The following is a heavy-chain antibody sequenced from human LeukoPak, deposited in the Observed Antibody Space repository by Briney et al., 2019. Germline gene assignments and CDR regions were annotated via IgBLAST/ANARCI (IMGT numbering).Heavy chain of an antibody. D-gene: IGHD3-10*01. CDR1: GYSFTNDW. V-gene: IGHV5-51*01. CDR3: ARRHYYGSGNYDNWFDP. Sequence: GESLKISCKGSGYSFTNDWIGWVRQMPGKGLEWMGIIYPDDSDTRYSPSFQGQATISADKSISTAYLPWRCLRASDTATYYCARRHYYGSGNYDNWFDPWGQGTLVTVSS. CDR2: IYPDDSDT. J-gene: IGHJ5*02.